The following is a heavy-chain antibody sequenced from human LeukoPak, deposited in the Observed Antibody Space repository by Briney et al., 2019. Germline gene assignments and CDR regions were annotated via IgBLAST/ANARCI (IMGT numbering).Heavy chain of an antibody. J-gene: IGHJ4*02. CDR1: GFTFSSYA. CDR3: AKSGVCSGGSCYYFDY. V-gene: IGHV3-23*01. CDR2: ISGSGGST. D-gene: IGHD2-15*01. Sequence: PGGSLRLSCAASGFTFSSYAMSWVRQAPGKGLEWVSAISGSGGSTYYADSVKGRFTISRDNSKNTLYLQMNSLRAEDTAVYYCAKSGVCSGGSCYYFDYWGQGTLVTVSS.